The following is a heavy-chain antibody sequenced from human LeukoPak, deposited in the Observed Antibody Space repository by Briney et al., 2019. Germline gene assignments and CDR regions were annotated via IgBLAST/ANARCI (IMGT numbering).Heavy chain of an antibody. J-gene: IGHJ4*02. Sequence: SDTLSITRSTTGVSISNAWWSLILHPPAKGPESGESVFHGGGSKYKPSLKCRYTISVDTSKKQFSLKLSSVTAADTAVYYCARGYSSSWSYFDYWGQGTLVTVTS. V-gene: IGHV4-59*01. D-gene: IGHD6-13*01. CDR2: VFHGGGS. CDR1: GVSISNAW. CDR3: ARGYSSSWSYFDY.